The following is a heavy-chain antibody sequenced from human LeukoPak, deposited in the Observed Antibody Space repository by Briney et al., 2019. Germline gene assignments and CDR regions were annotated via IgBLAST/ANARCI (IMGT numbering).Heavy chain of an antibody. CDR2: INPNSGGT. Sequence: ASVTVSCKASGYTFTGYYMHWVRQAPGQGLEWMGWINPNSGGTNYAQKFQGRVTMTRDTSISTAYMELSSLRSDDTAVYYCARDRGCSGGSCYFSWGQGTLVTVSS. J-gene: IGHJ4*02. CDR1: GYTFTGYY. V-gene: IGHV1-2*02. D-gene: IGHD2-15*01. CDR3: ARDRGCSGGSCYFS.